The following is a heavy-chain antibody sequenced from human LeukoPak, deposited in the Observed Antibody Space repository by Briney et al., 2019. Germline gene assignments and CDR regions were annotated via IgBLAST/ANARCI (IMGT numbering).Heavy chain of an antibody. CDR3: AKDVRPAQNYFDY. CDR1: GFTFSSYA. Sequence: GGSLRLSCAASGFTFSSYAMSWVRRPPGKGLEWVSAISGSGGSTYYADSVKGRFTISRDNSKNTLYLQMNSLRAEDTAVYYCAKDVRPAQNYFDYWGQGTLVTVSS. CDR2: ISGSGGST. J-gene: IGHJ4*02. V-gene: IGHV3-23*01.